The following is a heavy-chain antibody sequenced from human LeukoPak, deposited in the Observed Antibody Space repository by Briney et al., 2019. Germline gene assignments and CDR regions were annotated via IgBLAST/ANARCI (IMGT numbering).Heavy chain of an antibody. Sequence: SETLSLTCTVSGGSFSSGGYYWSWIRQHPGKGLEWIGYIYYSGSTYYNPSLKSRVTISVDTSKNQSSLKLSSVTAADTAVYYCARGKKAAVYWGQGTLVTVSS. CDR3: ARGKKAAVY. J-gene: IGHJ4*02. D-gene: IGHD2-15*01. CDR2: IYYSGST. CDR1: GGSFSSGGYY. V-gene: IGHV4-31*03.